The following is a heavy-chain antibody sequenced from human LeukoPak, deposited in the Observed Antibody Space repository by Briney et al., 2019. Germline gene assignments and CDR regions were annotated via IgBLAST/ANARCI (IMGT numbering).Heavy chain of an antibody. D-gene: IGHD1-26*01. CDR2: ISHDGSKE. Sequence: GGSLRLSCAASGFTFSNYAFHWVRQAPGKGLEWVTVISHDGSKEYYADSVEGRFTISRDNSKNTLYLQMNSLRREDTAVFSCARERSSGSYYDHWGQGTLVTVSS. V-gene: IGHV3-30*04. J-gene: IGHJ4*02. CDR3: ARERSSGSYYDH. CDR1: GFTFSNYA.